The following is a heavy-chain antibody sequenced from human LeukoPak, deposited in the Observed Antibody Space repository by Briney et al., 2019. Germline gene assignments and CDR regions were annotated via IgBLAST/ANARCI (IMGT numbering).Heavy chain of an antibody. CDR3: TKGNPSIMRERDTLDI. J-gene: IGHJ3*02. Sequence: AGSLRLSYAGSGFNFNSNSMAWLSQAPRNALEWVSSIRGNCGDTYYRVCVKGRFTISRNNSKDALPLHMDSPRAEDAAVYYCTKGNPSIMRERDTLDIWGQGTMVTVSS. CDR2: IRGNCGDT. D-gene: IGHD6-6*01. V-gene: IGHV3-23*01. CDR1: GFNFNSNS.